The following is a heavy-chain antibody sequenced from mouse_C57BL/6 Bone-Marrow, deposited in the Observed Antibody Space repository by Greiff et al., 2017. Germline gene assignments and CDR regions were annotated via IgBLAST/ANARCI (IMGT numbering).Heavy chain of an antibody. J-gene: IGHJ2*01. CDR3: ARDEGRVYFDY. V-gene: IGHV5-4*01. CDR1: GFTFSSYA. CDR2: ISDGGSYT. Sequence: EVKLMESGGGLVKPGGSLKLSCAASGFTFSSYAMSWVRQTPEKRLEWVATISDGGSYTYYPDNVKGRFTISRDNAKNNLYLQMSHLKSEDTAMYYCARDEGRVYFDYWGQGTTLTVSS.